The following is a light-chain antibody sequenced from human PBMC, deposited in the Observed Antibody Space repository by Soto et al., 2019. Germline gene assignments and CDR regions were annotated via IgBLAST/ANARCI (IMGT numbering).Light chain of an antibody. Sequence: EIVMTQSPATLSVSPGERATLSCRASQSVSTNLAWYQQKPGQAPRLLIYGASTGAAGIPARFSGSGSGTAFTVTLISPHSEDSTVYYRLQDHNSPRTFGQGTKVEIQ. J-gene: IGKJ1*01. CDR2: GAS. V-gene: IGKV3-15*01. CDR3: LQDHNSPRT. CDR1: QSVSTN.